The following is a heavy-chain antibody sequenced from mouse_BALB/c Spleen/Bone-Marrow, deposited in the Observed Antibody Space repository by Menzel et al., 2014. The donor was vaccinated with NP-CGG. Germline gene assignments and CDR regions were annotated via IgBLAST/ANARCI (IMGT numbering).Heavy chain of an antibody. CDR3: ARDVGYGNYLSY. V-gene: IGHV7-1*02. D-gene: IGHD2-10*02. CDR1: GFTFSAFY. CDR2: SRNKAKDYTT. J-gene: IGHJ3*01. Sequence: EVQLVESGGGLVQPGGSLRLSCATSGFTFSAFYMEWVRQPPGKRLEWIAASRNKAKDYTTEYSASVKGRFIVSRDTSQSILYLQMNALRAEDTAIYYCARDVGYGNYLSYWGQGTLVTVSA.